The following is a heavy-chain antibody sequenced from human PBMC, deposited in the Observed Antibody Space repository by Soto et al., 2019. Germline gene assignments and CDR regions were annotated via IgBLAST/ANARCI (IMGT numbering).Heavy chain of an antibody. CDR3: ARGSRRNGYFDY. CDR1: GGSISSYY. J-gene: IGHJ4*02. Sequence: SETLSLTCTVSGGSISSYYWSWIRQPPGKGLEWIGYIYYSGSTNYNPSLKSRVTISVDTSKNQFSLKLSSVTAADTAVYYCARGSRRNGYFDYWGQGTLVTVSS. D-gene: IGHD2-8*01. CDR2: IYYSGST. V-gene: IGHV4-59*01.